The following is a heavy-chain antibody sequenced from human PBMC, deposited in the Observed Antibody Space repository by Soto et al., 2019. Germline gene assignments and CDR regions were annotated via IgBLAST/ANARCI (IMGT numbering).Heavy chain of an antibody. J-gene: IGHJ4*02. CDR1: GGSISSSSYY. Sequence: QLQLQESGPGLVKPSETLSLTCTVSGGSISSSSYYWGWIRQPPGKGLEWIGSIYYSGSTYYNPSLKSRVTLSVDTSKNQFSLKLSSVTAADTAVYYCARPGEQWLRIDYWGQGTLVTVSS. V-gene: IGHV4-39*01. CDR3: ARPGEQWLRIDY. D-gene: IGHD6-19*01. CDR2: IYYSGST.